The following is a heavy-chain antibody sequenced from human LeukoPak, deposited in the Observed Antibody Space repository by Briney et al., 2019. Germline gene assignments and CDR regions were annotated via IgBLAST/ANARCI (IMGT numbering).Heavy chain of an antibody. CDR3: ARGAQAVAGTYGY. J-gene: IGHJ4*02. Sequence: GGSLRLSCAASGFTFSSYGMHWVRQAPSKGLEWVTTIWYDGSNKYYADSVKGRFTISRDNSKNTLFLQMNSLRAEDTGVYYCARGAQAVAGTYGYWGQGALVTVSS. D-gene: IGHD6-19*01. V-gene: IGHV3-33*01. CDR2: IWYDGSNK. CDR1: GFTFSSYG.